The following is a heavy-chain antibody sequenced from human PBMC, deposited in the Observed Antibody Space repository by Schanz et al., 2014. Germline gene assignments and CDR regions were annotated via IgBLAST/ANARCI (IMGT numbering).Heavy chain of an antibody. J-gene: IGHJ4*02. CDR2: ISGSGAST. CDR3: AKDQGSYGSGSYSYFDY. CDR1: GFSVRSNY. Sequence: EVQLVESGGGLTQPGGSLRLSCAASGFSVRSNYMSWVRQAPGKGLEWVSAISGSGASTYYADSVKGRFTISRDNSKNTLYLQMNSLRAEDTAVYYCAKDQGSYGSGSYSYFDYWGQGTLATVSS. D-gene: IGHD3-10*01. V-gene: IGHV3-23*04.